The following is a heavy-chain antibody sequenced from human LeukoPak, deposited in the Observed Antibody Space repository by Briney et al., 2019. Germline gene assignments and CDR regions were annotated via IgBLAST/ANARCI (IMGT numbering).Heavy chain of an antibody. CDR2: IGGSGATI. CDR3: AKDFVVVPGLVNYFDY. J-gene: IGHJ4*02. CDR1: GFTFSSYE. D-gene: IGHD2-2*01. Sequence: PGGSLRLSCAASGFTFSSYEMNWVRQAPGKGLEWVSGIGGSGATIHYADSVKGRFTISRDNSKNTLYLRMNSLRAEDTAVYYCAKDFVVVPGLVNYFDYWGQGTLVTVSS. V-gene: IGHV3-23*01.